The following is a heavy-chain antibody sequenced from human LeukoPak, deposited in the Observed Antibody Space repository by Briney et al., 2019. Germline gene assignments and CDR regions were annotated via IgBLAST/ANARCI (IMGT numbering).Heavy chain of an antibody. CDR2: ISSSSDYI. CDR1: GFTFSPYP. Sequence: GGSLRLSCAASGFTFSPYPMNWVRQAPGKGLEWVLSISSSSDYINYADSLRGRFTISRDNARNSVYLQMNGLRAEDTAVYYCASPGVLCSGGSCFDYWGQGTLVTVSS. V-gene: IGHV3-21*01. J-gene: IGHJ4*02. CDR3: ASPGVLCSGGSCFDY. D-gene: IGHD2-15*01.